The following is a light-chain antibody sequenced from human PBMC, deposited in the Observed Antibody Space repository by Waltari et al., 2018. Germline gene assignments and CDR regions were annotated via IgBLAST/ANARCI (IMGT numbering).Light chain of an antibody. CDR3: FQGTHWPPYT. J-gene: IGKJ2*01. V-gene: IGKV2-30*01. CDR1: HSLVNTDGNTY. Sequence: DVVLTQSPLSLPVTLGQPASISCRSSHSLVNTDGNTYVNWFHQRPGQSPRRLIYKVSNRGSGVPDRFSGSGAVTDFTLRISRVEAEDVGLYFCFQGTHWPPYTFGQGTKLEIK. CDR2: KVS.